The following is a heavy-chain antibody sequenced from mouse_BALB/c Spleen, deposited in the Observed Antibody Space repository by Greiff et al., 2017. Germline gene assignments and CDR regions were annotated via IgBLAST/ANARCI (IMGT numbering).Heavy chain of an antibody. CDR1: GYTFTSYV. CDR2: INPYNDGT. CDR3: ARSGPYYAMDY. Sequence: EVQLQQSGPELVKPGASVKMSCKASGYTFTSYVMHWVKQKPGQGLEWIGYINPYNDGTKYNEKFKGKATLTSDKSSSTAYMELSSLTSEDSAVYYCARSGPYYAMDYWGQGTSVTVSS. D-gene: IGHD3-1*01. J-gene: IGHJ4*01. V-gene: IGHV1-14*01.